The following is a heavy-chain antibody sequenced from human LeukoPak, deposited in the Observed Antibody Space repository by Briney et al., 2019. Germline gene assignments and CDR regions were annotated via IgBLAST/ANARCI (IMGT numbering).Heavy chain of an antibody. D-gene: IGHD2-15*01. Sequence: SVTVSCKSSGGTFSIYAISWVRQAPGQGLEWMGRIIPILGIANYAQKFQGRVTITADKSTSTAYMELSSLRSEDPAVYYCARDSHCSGGSCYSGYYYGMDVWGQGTTVTVSS. V-gene: IGHV1-69*04. CDR3: ARDSHCSGGSCYSGYYYGMDV. CDR2: IIPILGIA. J-gene: IGHJ6*02. CDR1: GGTFSIYA.